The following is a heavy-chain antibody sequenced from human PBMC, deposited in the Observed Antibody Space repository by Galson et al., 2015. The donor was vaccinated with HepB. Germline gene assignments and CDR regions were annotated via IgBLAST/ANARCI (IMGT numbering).Heavy chain of an antibody. Sequence: SLRLSCAASGFTFSSYAMHWVRQAPGKGLEWVAVISYDGSNKYYADSVKGRFTISRDNSKNTLYLQMNSLRAEDTAVYYCARAKSDWYFDLWGRGTLVTVSS. J-gene: IGHJ2*01. V-gene: IGHV3-30*04. CDR3: ARAKSDWYFDL. CDR1: GFTFSSYA. CDR2: ISYDGSNK.